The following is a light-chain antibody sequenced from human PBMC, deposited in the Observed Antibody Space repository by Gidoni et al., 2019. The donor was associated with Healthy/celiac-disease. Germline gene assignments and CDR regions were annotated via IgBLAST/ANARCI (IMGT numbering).Light chain of an antibody. Sequence: EIVMTPSPATLSVSPGERATLSCRASQSVSSNLAWYQQKPGQAPRLLIYGAATRATGIPARFSGSGSGTEFTLTISSLQSEDFAVYYCQQYNNWPPGYTFGQXTKLEIK. J-gene: IGKJ2*01. CDR1: QSVSSN. V-gene: IGKV3D-15*01. CDR3: QQYNNWPPGYT. CDR2: GAA.